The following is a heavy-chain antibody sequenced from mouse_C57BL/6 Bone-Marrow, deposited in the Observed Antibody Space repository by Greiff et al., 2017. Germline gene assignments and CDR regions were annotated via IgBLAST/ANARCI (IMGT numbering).Heavy chain of an antibody. CDR3: AGDYYSSSCFDY. J-gene: IGHJ2*01. D-gene: IGHD1-1*01. V-gene: IGHV1-37*01. CDR2: INPYNGDT. Sequence: VQLQQSGPELVKPGASVKLSCKASGYSFTGYFMNWVKQSHGKSLEWIGRINPYNGDTFYNQKFKGKATLTVDKSSSTAYMELLSLTAEDFAFCDCAGDYYSSSCFDYWGQGTTLTVSS. CDR1: GYSFTGYF.